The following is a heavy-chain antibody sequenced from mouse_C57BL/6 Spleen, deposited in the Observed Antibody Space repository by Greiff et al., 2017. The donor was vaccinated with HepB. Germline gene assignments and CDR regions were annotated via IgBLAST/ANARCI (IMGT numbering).Heavy chain of an antibody. V-gene: IGHV1-15*01. CDR3: TGDGYYYAMDY. CDR1: GYTFTDYE. J-gene: IGHJ4*01. Sequence: VQLQESGAELVRPGASVTLSCKASGYTFTDYEMHWVKQTPVHGLEWIGAIDPETGGTAYNQKFKGKAILTADKSSSTAYMELRSLTSEDSAVYYCTGDGYYYAMDYWGQGTSVTVSS. CDR2: IDPETGGT. D-gene: IGHD2-3*01.